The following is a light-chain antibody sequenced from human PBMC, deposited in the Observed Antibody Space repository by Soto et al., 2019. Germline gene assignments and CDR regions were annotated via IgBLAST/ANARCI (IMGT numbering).Light chain of an antibody. CDR1: QNINIRY. Sequence: EVVLTQSPGTLSLSPGERVTLSCRAIQNINIRYLAWYQQRPGQALRLIIYGAFSSATGIPDRFSGSGSGTHFTLTISRLQPEDFPVYYCQQNGFSPLTFGGGTKVEMK. V-gene: IGKV3-20*01. CDR2: GAF. J-gene: IGKJ4*01. CDR3: QQNGFSPLT.